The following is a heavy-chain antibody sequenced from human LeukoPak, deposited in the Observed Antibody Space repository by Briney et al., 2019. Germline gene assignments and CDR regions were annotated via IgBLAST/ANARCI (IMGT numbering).Heavy chain of an antibody. CDR1: GGSISSSSYY. J-gene: IGHJ4*02. CDR3: ARLQVVAQYYFDY. D-gene: IGHD3-22*01. CDR2: IYYSGST. Sequence: SETLSLTCTVSGGSISSSSYYWGWIRQPPGKGLEWIGSIYYSGSTYYNPSLKSRVTISVDTSKNQFSLKLSSVTAADTAVYYCARLQVVAQYYFDYWGQGTLVTVSS. V-gene: IGHV4-39*07.